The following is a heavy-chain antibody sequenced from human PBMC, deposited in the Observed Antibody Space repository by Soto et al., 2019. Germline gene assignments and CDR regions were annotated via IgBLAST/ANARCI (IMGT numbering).Heavy chain of an antibody. CDR3: VRASVNLDNWFDP. CDR1: GISFIGYG. CDR2: INSDSTTI. J-gene: IGHJ5*02. Sequence: EVQLVESGGGLVQPGGSLRLSCAASGISFIGYGMNWVRQAPGKGLEWVSYINSDSTTILYAGSVKGRFTISRDNANKSLYLRMNSLRDEDTAVYYCVRASVNLDNWFDPWGQGTLVTVSS. V-gene: IGHV3-48*02.